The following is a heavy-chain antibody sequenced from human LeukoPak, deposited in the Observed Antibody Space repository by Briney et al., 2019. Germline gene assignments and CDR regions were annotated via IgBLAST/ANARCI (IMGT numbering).Heavy chain of an antibody. J-gene: IGHJ3*02. Sequence: ASVKVSCKASGYTFTGYYMHWVRQAPGQGLEWMGRISPNSGGTNYAQKFQGRVTMTRDTSISTAYMELSRLRFDDTAAYYCARDLARMGYGDYLKERDSDAFDIWGQGTVVTVSS. V-gene: IGHV1-2*06. CDR2: ISPNSGGT. CDR3: ARDLARMGYGDYLKERDSDAFDI. D-gene: IGHD4-17*01. CDR1: GYTFTGYY.